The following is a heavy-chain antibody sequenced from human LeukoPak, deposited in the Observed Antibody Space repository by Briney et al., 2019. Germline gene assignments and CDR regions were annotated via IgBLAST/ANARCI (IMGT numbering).Heavy chain of an antibody. CDR2: INPRDGST. CDR3: ARGADQEFDF. V-gene: IGHV1-46*02. Sequence: ASVTVSCKSSGHTLNNHFIHRVRQAPGQGLGWMGMINPRDGSTRTLQRFQGRLTMTRDTSTSTLYMDLSSLRSEDTATYFCARGADQEFDFWGQGTLVTVSS. J-gene: IGHJ4*02. CDR1: GHTLNNHF.